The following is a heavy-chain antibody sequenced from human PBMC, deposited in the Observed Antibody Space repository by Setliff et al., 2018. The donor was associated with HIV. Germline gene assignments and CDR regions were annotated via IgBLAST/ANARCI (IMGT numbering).Heavy chain of an antibody. CDR1: GGSISSGSYY. CDR2: IYSSGSP. V-gene: IGHV4-39*01. CDR3: ARHRDPPGTSWIYYYYYMDL. Sequence: PSETLSLTCTVSGGSISSGSYYRSWIRQPPGKGLEWIGSIYSSGSPSYNPSLSSRLTISVDTSKNHVSLRLSSVTAADTGVYYCARHRDPPGTSWIYYYYYMDLWGEGTTVTVSS. J-gene: IGHJ6*03. D-gene: IGHD6-13*01.